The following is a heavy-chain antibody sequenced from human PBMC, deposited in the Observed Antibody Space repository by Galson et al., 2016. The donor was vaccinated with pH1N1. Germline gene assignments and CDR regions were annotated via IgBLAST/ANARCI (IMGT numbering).Heavy chain of an antibody. CDR1: GNTLTDLS. CDR2: FYPEDGET. CDR3: AKLSSTSGWYNGWYFEL. Sequence: SVKVSCKVSGNTLTDLSIHWVRRAPGKGLEWMGGFYPEDGETLYTQRLPQRFKGKLAVTEDTSTDTAYLELTSLRPEDTAIYYCAKLSSTSGWYNGWYFELWGLGTLVTVSS. D-gene: IGHD6-13*01. V-gene: IGHV1-24*01. J-gene: IGHJ2*01.